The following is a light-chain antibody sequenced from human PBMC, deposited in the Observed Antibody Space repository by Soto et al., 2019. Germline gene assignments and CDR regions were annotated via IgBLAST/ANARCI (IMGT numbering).Light chain of an antibody. CDR3: SSYTSSSTLV. V-gene: IGLV2-14*01. Sequence: QSALTQPASVSGSPGQSITISCTGTSSDVGGYNYVSWYQQHPGKAPKLMIYDVSNRPSGVSNRFSGSKSSNTASLTISGLQAEDEADYYCSSYTSSSTLVFGGGTKL. J-gene: IGLJ2*01. CDR2: DVS. CDR1: SSDVGGYNY.